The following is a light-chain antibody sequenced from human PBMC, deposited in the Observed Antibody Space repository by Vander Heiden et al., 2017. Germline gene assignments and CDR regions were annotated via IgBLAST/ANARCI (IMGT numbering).Light chain of an antibody. CDR3: QQFNSYPVT. J-gene: IGKJ1*01. Sequence: DIQVTQSPSTMSAAVGERVTITWRASQSISNYLAWYQQKPGKAPRLLIYKASSLESGVPLRFSGSGSGTEFTLTISSLQPDDFATYYCQQFNSYPVTLGQGTKVEIK. CDR2: KAS. V-gene: IGKV1-5*03. CDR1: QSISNY.